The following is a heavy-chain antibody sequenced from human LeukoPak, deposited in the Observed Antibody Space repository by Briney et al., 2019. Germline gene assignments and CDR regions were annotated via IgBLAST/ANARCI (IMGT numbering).Heavy chain of an antibody. CDR3: ASIYCSSTSCYGFDY. V-gene: IGHV4-30-4*01. Sequence: SVTLSLTCTVSGGSISSGDYYWSWIRQPPGKGLEWIGYIYYSGSTYYNPSLKSRVTISVDTSKNQFSLKLSSVTAADTAVYYCASIYCSSTSCYGFDYWGQGTLVTVSS. CDR2: IYYSGST. J-gene: IGHJ4*02. CDR1: GGSISSGDYY. D-gene: IGHD2-2*01.